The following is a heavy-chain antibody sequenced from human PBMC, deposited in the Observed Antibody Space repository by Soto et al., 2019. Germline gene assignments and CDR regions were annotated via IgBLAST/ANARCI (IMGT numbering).Heavy chain of an antibody. CDR1: GFSITNTW. CDR2: VKSKADGGTA. V-gene: IGHV3-15*07. D-gene: IGHD3-3*01. CDR3: NSYPDFWGGHTPL. Sequence: EVQLVESGGGLVQPGGSLRLSCAASGFSITNTWMHWVRQAPGKGLEWVGRVKSKADGGTADYAAPVKGRFTVSRDDSKNTQYLRMHSLKMEDTAVYYCNSYPDFWGGHTPLWGQGTLVTVSS. J-gene: IGHJ4*02.